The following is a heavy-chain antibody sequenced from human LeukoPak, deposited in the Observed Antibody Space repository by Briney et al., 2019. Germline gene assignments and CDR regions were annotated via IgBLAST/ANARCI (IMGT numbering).Heavy chain of an antibody. CDR2: ISSSSTI. V-gene: IGHV3-48*04. D-gene: IGHD2-15*01. CDR1: GFTFSSYS. CDR3: ARGPGILHY. Sequence: GGSLRLSCAASGFTFSSYSMNWVRQAPGKGLEWVSYISSSSTIYYADSVKGRFTISRGNAKNSLYLQMNSLRAEDTAVYYCARGPGILHYWGQGTLVTVSS. J-gene: IGHJ4*02.